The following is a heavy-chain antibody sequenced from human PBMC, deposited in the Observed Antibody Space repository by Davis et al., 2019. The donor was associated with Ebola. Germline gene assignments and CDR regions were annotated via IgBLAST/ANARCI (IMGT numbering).Heavy chain of an antibody. V-gene: IGHV1-69*02. D-gene: IGHD2-21*02. J-gene: IGHJ4*02. CDR1: GGTFSSYT. CDR2: IIPILGIA. CDR3: ARGPSVATAHYFDY. Sequence: SVKVSCKASGGTFSSYTISWVRQAPGQGLEWMGRIIPILGIANYAQKFQGRVTITADKYTHTAYMELTSLTSDDTAVYYCARGPSVATAHYFDYWGQGSLLTVSS.